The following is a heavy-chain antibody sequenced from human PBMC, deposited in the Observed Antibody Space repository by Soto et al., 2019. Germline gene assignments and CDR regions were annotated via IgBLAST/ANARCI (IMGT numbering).Heavy chain of an antibody. CDR2: ISGSGGST. D-gene: IGHD4-4*01. CDR3: ARELQGLYYFDF. Sequence: PGGSLRLSCAASGFTFSNYALAWVRQAPGKGLEWVSGISGSGGSTFYPDSVKGRFTISRDNSKNTLYLQMSSLRSEDTAMYYCARELQGLYYFDFWGQGTLVTVSS. V-gene: IGHV3-23*01. J-gene: IGHJ4*02. CDR1: GFTFSNYA.